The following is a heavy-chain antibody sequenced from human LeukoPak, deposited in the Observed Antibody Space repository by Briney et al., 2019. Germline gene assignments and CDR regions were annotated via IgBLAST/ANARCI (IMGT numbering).Heavy chain of an antibody. Sequence: PSETLSLTCTVSGYSISSAYYWGWIRQPPGKGLEWIGEINHSGSTNYNPSLKSRVTISVDTSKNQFSLKLSSVTAADTAVYYCARPLLSEIAARPRFPAGLQYWGQGTLVTVSS. CDR3: ARPLLSEIAARPRFPAGLQY. CDR1: GYSISSAYY. J-gene: IGHJ4*02. D-gene: IGHD6-6*01. CDR2: INHSGST. V-gene: IGHV4-38-2*02.